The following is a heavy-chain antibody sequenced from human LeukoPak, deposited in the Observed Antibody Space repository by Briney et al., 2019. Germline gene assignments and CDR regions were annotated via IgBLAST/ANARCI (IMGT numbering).Heavy chain of an antibody. Sequence: PGGSLRLSCAASGFTFSSYAMNWVRQAPGKGLEWVSAISGSGGSTYYADSVKGRFTISRDNSKNTLYLQMNSLRAEDTAVYYCAKGMYYYGSGSYYIVDYWGQGTLVTVSS. D-gene: IGHD3-10*01. J-gene: IGHJ4*02. V-gene: IGHV3-23*01. CDR2: ISGSGGST. CDR3: AKGMYYYGSGSYYIVDY. CDR1: GFTFSSYA.